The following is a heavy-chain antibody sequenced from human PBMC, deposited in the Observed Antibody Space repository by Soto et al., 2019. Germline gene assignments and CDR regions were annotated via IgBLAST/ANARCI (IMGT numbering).Heavy chain of an antibody. CDR2: IIPCFGAP. CDR3: ARGYSEYEMDV. D-gene: IGHD5-12*01. V-gene: IGHV1-69*01. CDR1: GGTFNKYA. J-gene: IGHJ6*02. Sequence: QVHLVQSGAEVKKPGSSVTVSCKASGGTFNKYAISWVRQAPGQGLEWMGGIIPCFGAPNYAQKFQGRVTITADESTTTVYMDLSSLRSEDTAVYYCARGYSEYEMDVWGQGTTVTVSS.